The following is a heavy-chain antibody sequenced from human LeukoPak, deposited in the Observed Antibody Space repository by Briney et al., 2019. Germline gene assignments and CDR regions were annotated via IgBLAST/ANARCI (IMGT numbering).Heavy chain of an antibody. J-gene: IGHJ3*02. Sequence: SSETLSLTCTVSGGSFSSYYWSWIRQPPGKGLEWIGYIYYSGSTNYNPSLKSRVTISVDTSKNQFSLKLSSVTAADTAVYYCASLYSSTDDAFDIWGQGTMVTVSS. CDR2: IYYSGST. CDR3: ASLYSSTDDAFDI. D-gene: IGHD6-19*01. V-gene: IGHV4-59*08. CDR1: GGSFSSYY.